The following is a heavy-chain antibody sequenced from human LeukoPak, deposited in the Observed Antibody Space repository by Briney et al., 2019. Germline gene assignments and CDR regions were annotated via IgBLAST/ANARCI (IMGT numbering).Heavy chain of an antibody. D-gene: IGHD5-18*01. Sequence: SETLSLTFTDSAGSVSSGSYYWSWIRQPPGKGLKWIGYIYYSGSTNYNPSLKSRVTISVDTSMNQFSLKLSSVTAADTAVYYCARTTRGYSYGYIDYWGQGTLVTVSS. J-gene: IGHJ4*02. CDR1: AGSVSSGSYY. CDR2: IYYSGST. V-gene: IGHV4-61*01. CDR3: ARTTRGYSYGYIDY.